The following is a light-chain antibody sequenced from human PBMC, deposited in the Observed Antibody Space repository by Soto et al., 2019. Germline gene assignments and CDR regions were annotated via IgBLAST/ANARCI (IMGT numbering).Light chain of an antibody. V-gene: IGLV2-23*01. CDR2: EGT. CDR3: CSYAGSRTWV. J-gene: IGLJ3*02. CDR1: SDDVWRHNL. Sequence: LTQPASVSGSPGQSITISCFGTSDDVWRHNLVSWYQQHPGKAPRLMIYEGTRRPSGVSNRFSGSKSGSTASLTISGLQAEDEGDYYCCSYAGSRTWVFGGGTKLTVL.